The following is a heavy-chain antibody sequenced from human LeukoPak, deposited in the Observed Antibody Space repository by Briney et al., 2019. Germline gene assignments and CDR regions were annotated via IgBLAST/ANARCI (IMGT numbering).Heavy chain of an antibody. CDR2: ISAYNGNT. CDR1: GYTFTSYG. CDR3: ARDWGPLQQLVSD. Sequence: ASVKVSCKASGYTFTSYGISWVRQAPGQGLEWMGWISAYNGNTNYSQKLQRRVTMTTDTSTSPAYMELRSLRSDDTAVYYCARDWGPLQQLVSDWGQGTLVTVSS. V-gene: IGHV1-18*01. D-gene: IGHD6-6*01. J-gene: IGHJ4*02.